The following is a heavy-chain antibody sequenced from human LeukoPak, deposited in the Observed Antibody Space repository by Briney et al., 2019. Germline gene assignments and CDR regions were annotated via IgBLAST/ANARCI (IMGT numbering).Heavy chain of an antibody. V-gene: IGHV3-74*01. J-gene: IGHJ3*02. CDR3: ARGYRYYGSGSYYNLLDAFDI. CDR1: GFTFSSYW. CDR2: INSDGSST. Sequence: PGGSLRLSCAASGFTFSSYWMHWVRQAPGKGLMWVSRINSDGSSTSYADSVKGRFTISRDNAKNTLYLQMNSLRAEDTAVYYCARGYRYYGSGSYYNLLDAFDIWGQGTMVTVSS. D-gene: IGHD3-10*01.